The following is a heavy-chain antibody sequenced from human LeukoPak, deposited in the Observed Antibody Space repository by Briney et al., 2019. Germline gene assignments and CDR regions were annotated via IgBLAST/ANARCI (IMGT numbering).Heavy chain of an antibody. CDR3: ARSVQQLVLDWFDP. D-gene: IGHD6-13*01. CDR2: INPNSGGT. V-gene: IGHV1-2*02. J-gene: IGHJ5*02. Sequence: ASVKVSCKASGYTFTGYYMHWVRQAPGQGLEWMGWINPNSGGTNYAQKFQGRVTMTRDTSISTAYMELSRLRPDDTAVYYCARSVQQLVLDWFDPWGQGTLVTVSS. CDR1: GYTFTGYY.